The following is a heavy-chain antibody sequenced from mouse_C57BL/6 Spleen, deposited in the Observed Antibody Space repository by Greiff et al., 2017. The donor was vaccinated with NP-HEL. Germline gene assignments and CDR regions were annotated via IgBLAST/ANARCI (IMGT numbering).Heavy chain of an antibody. Sequence: EVQLHQSGAELVRPGASVKLSCTASGFNIKDDYMHWVKQRPEQGLEWIGWIDPENGDTEYASKFQGKATITADTSSNTAYLQLSSLTSEDTAVYYCTTAPAGDYWGQGTTLTVSS. D-gene: IGHD1-2*01. CDR3: TTAPAGDY. J-gene: IGHJ2*01. CDR1: GFNIKDDY. CDR2: IDPENGDT. V-gene: IGHV14-4*01.